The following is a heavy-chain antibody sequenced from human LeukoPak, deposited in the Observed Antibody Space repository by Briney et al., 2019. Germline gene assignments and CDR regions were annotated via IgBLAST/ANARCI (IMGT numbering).Heavy chain of an antibody. V-gene: IGHV3-33*01. CDR3: AREFYYDSSGDDAFDI. CDR1: GFTFSGCG. D-gene: IGHD3-22*01. Sequence: GGSLRLSCVASGFTFSGCGMHWVRQAPGKGLEWAAVIWYDGSGEYYADSVKGRFTISRDNSKNTLYLQVNSLRAEDTAVYYCAREFYYDSSGDDAFDIWGQGTMVTVSS. J-gene: IGHJ3*02. CDR2: IWYDGSGE.